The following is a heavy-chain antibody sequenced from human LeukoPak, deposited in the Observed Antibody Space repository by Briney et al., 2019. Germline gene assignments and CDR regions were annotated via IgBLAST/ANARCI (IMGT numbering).Heavy chain of an antibody. J-gene: IGHJ4*02. Sequence: GGSLRLSCAASGFTFSSYAMSWVRQAPGKGLVWVSRINSDGSGSNYADSVKGRFTISRDNAKNTLYLQMNSLRDEDSALYYCTRDFPVAGTYYIDYWGQGTLLTVSS. CDR3: TRDFPVAGTYYIDY. CDR2: INSDGSGS. CDR1: GFTFSSYA. V-gene: IGHV3-74*01. D-gene: IGHD6-19*01.